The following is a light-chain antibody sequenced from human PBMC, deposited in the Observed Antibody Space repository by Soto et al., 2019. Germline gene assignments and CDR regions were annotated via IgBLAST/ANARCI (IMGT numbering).Light chain of an antibody. J-gene: IGKJ3*01. Sequence: EVVLTQSPATLSLSPGERATLSCRADQTVSANYLAWYQQKPGQAPRLLIYGASSRATGIPYRFSGSGSGTDFTLTISRLEPEDFAVFYCHQYGSSPFTFGPGTKVDIK. V-gene: IGKV3-20*01. CDR1: QTVSANY. CDR3: HQYGSSPFT. CDR2: GAS.